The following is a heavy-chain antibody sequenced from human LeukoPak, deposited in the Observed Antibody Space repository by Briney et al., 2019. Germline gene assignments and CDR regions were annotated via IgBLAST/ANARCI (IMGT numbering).Heavy chain of an antibody. Sequence: VASVKVSCKASGYTFTSYGISWVRQAPGQGLEWMGWISAYNGNTNYAQKLQGRVTMTTDTSTSTAYMELRSLRSDDTAVYYCARVLPYSSGWYNPYYYYGMDVWGQGTTVTVSS. V-gene: IGHV1-18*01. J-gene: IGHJ6*02. CDR3: ARVLPYSSGWYNPYYYYGMDV. D-gene: IGHD6-19*01. CDR2: ISAYNGNT. CDR1: GYTFTSYG.